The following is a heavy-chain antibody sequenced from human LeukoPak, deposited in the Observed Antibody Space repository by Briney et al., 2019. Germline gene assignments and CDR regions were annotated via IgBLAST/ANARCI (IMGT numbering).Heavy chain of an antibody. CDR3: ARDLYSSGCGYFDY. D-gene: IGHD6-19*01. V-gene: IGHV4-38-2*02. CDR2: IYHSGST. J-gene: IGHJ4*02. Sequence: SETLSLTCTISGYSISSGYYWGWIRQPPGKGLEWIGSIYHSGSTYYNPSLKSRVTISLDTSENQFSLKLSSVTAADTAVYYCARDLYSSGCGYFDYWGQGTLVTVSS. CDR1: GYSISSGYY.